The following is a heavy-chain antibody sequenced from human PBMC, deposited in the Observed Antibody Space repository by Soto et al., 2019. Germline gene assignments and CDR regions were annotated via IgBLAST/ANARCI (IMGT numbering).Heavy chain of an antibody. D-gene: IGHD2-2*01. CDR3: ARDEYQLLSSVSWFDS. Sequence: KPSETLSLTCTVSGGSISYDSYWSWIRQTPWKGLEWIGYIYHTGNTYYNPSLRSRVSISVDKSKSQFSLKLISVTAADTAVYFCARDEYQLLSSVSWFDSWGQGTLVTVSS. CDR2: IYHTGNT. J-gene: IGHJ5*01. CDR1: GGSISYDSY. V-gene: IGHV4-30-4*01.